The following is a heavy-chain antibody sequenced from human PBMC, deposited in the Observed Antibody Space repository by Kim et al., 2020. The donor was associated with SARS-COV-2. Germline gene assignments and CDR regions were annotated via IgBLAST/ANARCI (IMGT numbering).Heavy chain of an antibody. V-gene: IGHV1-69*13. Sequence: SVKVSCKASGGTFSSYAISWVRQAPGQGLEWMGGIIPIFGTANYAQKFQGRVTITADESTSTAYMELSSLRSEDTAVYYCAGTTVTTYWFDPWGQGTLVTVSS. J-gene: IGHJ5*02. CDR2: IIPIFGTA. CDR1: GGTFSSYA. D-gene: IGHD4-17*01. CDR3: AGTTVTTYWFDP.